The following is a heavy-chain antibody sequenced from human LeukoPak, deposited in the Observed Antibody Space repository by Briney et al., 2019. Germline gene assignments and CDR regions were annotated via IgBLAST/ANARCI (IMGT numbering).Heavy chain of an antibody. CDR3: ARDPARHCDSSGLPGY. V-gene: IGHV1-18*01. CDR2: ISAYNGNT. Sequence: GASVKVSCKASGYTFTSYGISWVRQAPGQGLEWMGWISAYNGNTNYAQKLQGRVTMTTDTSTSTAYMELRSLRSDDTAVYYCARDPARHCDSSGLPGYWGQGTLVTVSS. J-gene: IGHJ4*02. CDR1: GYTFTSYG. D-gene: IGHD3-22*01.